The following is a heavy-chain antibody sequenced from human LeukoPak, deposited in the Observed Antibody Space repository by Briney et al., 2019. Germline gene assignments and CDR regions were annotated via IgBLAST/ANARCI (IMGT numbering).Heavy chain of an antibody. CDR2: INWNGGST. CDR3: ARNGRPIVVEWYFDL. V-gene: IGHV3-20*04. CDR1: GFTFDDYG. J-gene: IGHJ2*01. D-gene: IGHD3-22*01. Sequence: PGGSLRLSCATSGFTFDDYGMSWVRQAPGKGLEWVSDINWNGGSTGYADSVKGRFTISRDNAKNSLYLRMNSLRAEDTALYYCARNGRPIVVEWYFDLWGRGTLVTVSS.